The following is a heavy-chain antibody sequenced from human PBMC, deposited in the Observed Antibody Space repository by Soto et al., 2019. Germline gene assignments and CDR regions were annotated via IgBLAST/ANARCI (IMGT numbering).Heavy chain of an antibody. CDR1: GFTFSSYA. V-gene: IGHV3-23*01. CDR2: ISGSGGST. Sequence: GGSLRLSCAASGFTFSSYAMSWVRQAPGKGLEWVSAISGSGGSTYYADSVKGRFTISRDNSKNTLYLQMNSLRAEDTAVYYCAKVGYCSSTSCYDYYYYYMDVWGKGTTVTVSS. CDR3: AKVGYCSSTSCYDYYYYYMDV. D-gene: IGHD2-2*01. J-gene: IGHJ6*03.